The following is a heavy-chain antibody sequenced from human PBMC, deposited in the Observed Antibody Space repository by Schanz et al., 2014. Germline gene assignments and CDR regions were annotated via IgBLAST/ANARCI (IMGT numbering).Heavy chain of an antibody. CDR3: VRDSYFAFDY. CDR2: IKEDGSVK. J-gene: IGHJ4*02. D-gene: IGHD3-10*01. V-gene: IGHV3-7*01. CDR1: GFTFTNYA. Sequence: EVQLVQSGGGLVQPGGSLRLSCAASGFTFTNYAMSWVRQAPGKGLEWVANIKEDGSVKDYVDSVKGRFTMSRDNAKNSVFLQMNSLRAEDTAVYYCVRDSYFAFDYWGQGTLVTVSS.